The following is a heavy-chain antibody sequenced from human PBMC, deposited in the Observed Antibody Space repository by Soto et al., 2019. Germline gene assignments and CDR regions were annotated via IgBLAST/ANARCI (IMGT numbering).Heavy chain of an antibody. D-gene: IGHD3-3*01. J-gene: IGHJ4*02. CDR3: ARESRLRVFDY. V-gene: IGHV4-30-2*01. Sequence: SETLSLTCAVSGGSISSGGYSWSWIRQPPGKGLEWIGYIYHSGSTYYNPSLKSRVTISVDRSKNQFSLKLSSVTAADTAVYYCARESRLRVFDYWGQGTLVTVSS. CDR2: IYHSGST. CDR1: GGSISSGGYS.